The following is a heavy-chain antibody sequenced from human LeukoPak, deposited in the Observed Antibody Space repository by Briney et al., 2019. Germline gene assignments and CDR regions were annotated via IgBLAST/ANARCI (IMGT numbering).Heavy chain of an antibody. Sequence: GGSLRLSCEASGFTFGSFAMYRVRQAPGKGLDWIAGIFGSGGSPHYADSVKGRFTISRDNSKNTVYLQINSLRAEDTAVYYCGKTTAGYSSGQKPAWPVDYWGQGTLVTVSS. CDR2: IFGSGGSP. D-gene: IGHD5-18*01. CDR1: GFTFGSFA. V-gene: IGHV3-23*01. J-gene: IGHJ4*02. CDR3: GKTTAGYSSGQKPAWPVDY.